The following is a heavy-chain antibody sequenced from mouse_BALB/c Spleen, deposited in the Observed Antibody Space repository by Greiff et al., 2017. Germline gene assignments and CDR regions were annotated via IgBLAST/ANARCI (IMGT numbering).Heavy chain of an antibody. J-gene: IGHJ4*01. V-gene: IGHV2-9*02. CDR1: GFSLTSYG. D-gene: IGHD2-3*01. Sequence: VQLQESGPGLVAPSQSLSITCTVSGFSLTSYGVHWVRQPPGKGLEWLGVIWAGGSTNYNSALMSRLSISKDNSKSQVFLKMNSLQTDDTAMYYCARDRVYDGYYGAMDYWGQGTSVTVSS. CDR3: ARDRVYDGYYGAMDY. CDR2: IWAGGST.